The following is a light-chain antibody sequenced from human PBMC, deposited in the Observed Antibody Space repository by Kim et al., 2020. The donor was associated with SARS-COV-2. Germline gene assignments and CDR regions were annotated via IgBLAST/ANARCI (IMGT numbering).Light chain of an antibody. CDR3: QQRSNWPPT. CDR1: QSVSSY. Sequence: LSPGERATLCCRASQSVSSYLAWYQQKPGQAPRLLIYDASNRATGIPARFSGSGSGTDFTLTISSLEPEDFAVYYCQQRSNWPPTFGQGTKVDIK. CDR2: DAS. V-gene: IGKV3-11*01. J-gene: IGKJ1*01.